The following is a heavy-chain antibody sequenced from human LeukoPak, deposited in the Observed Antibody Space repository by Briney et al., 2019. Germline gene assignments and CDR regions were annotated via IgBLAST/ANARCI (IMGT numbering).Heavy chain of an antibody. CDR3: ARGNFYSSSWDFDY. Sequence: ASVKVSCKASGYTFTSYDTNWVRQATGQGLEWMGWMNPNSGNTGYAQKFQGRVTITRNTSISTAYMELSSLRSEDTAVYCCARGNFYSSSWDFDYWGQGTLVTVSS. CDR1: GYTFTSYD. V-gene: IGHV1-8*03. J-gene: IGHJ4*02. D-gene: IGHD6-13*01. CDR2: MNPNSGNT.